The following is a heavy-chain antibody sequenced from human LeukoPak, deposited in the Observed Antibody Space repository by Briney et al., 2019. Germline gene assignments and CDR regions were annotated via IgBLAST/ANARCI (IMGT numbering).Heavy chain of an antibody. CDR1: GFTFSSYA. Sequence: GGSLRLSCAASGFTFSSYAMSWVRQAPGKGLEWVSAISGSGGSTYYADSAKGRFTISRDNSKNTLYLQMNSLRAEDTAVYYCARVYYDFWSGYHWGQGTLVTVSS. CDR2: ISGSGGST. CDR3: ARVYYDFWSGYH. D-gene: IGHD3-3*01. V-gene: IGHV3-23*01. J-gene: IGHJ5*02.